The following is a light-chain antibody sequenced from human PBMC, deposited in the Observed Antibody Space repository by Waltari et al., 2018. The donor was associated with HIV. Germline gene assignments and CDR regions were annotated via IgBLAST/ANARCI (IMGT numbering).Light chain of an antibody. V-gene: IGLV1-40*01. J-gene: IGLJ1*01. CDR3: QSYDSSLTHNYV. CDR2: GNN. Sequence: QSVLTQPPSVSGAPGQRVTISCPGSSSNIGAGSDAHWYQQLPGTAPKLLIYGNNNRPSGVPDRFSGSKSGTSASLAITGLQAEDEADYYCQSYDSSLTHNYVFGTGTKVTVL. CDR1: SSNIGAGSD.